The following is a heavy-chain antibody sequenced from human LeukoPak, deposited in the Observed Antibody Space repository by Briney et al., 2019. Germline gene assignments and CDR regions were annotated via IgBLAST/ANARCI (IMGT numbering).Heavy chain of an antibody. V-gene: IGHV4-59*08. CDR1: GGSITGYY. CDR2: IYYSGST. D-gene: IGHD2-21*01. J-gene: IGHJ4*02. CDR3: ARCKAGAMAAGNLWQYYFDY. Sequence: SETLSLTCSVSGGSITGYYWNWIRQPPGKGLEWVGYIYYSGSTNYNSSLDSRLTISRDTAKNQFSLKLKSVTAADTAVYYCARCKAGAMAAGNLWQYYFDYWGRGTLVTVSS.